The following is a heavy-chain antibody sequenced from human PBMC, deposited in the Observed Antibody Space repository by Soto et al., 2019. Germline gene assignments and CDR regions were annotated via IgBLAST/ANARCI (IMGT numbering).Heavy chain of an antibody. J-gene: IGHJ4*02. CDR3: ARGGPPIDY. Sequence: QVQLVQSGAEEKKPWASVKVSCKASGYTFSSYAMHWVRQAPGQRLEWMGWINAGNGNTKYSQKFQGRVTITRDTSASTAYMELSSLRSEDTAVYYCARGGPPIDYWGQGTLVTVSS. CDR2: INAGNGNT. D-gene: IGHD3-10*01. CDR1: GYTFSSYA. V-gene: IGHV1-3*05.